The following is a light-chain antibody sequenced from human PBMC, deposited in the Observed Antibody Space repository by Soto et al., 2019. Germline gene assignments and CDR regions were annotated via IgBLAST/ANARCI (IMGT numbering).Light chain of an antibody. CDR3: CSFAGSRILYV. J-gene: IGLJ1*01. Sequence: QSALTQPASVSGSPGQSITISCTGTSSDVGGYNLVSWYQQHPGKAPKLMIYAVTRRPSGVSNRFSGSKSGNTASLTISGLQAEDEADYYCCSFAGSRILYVFGTGTKVTVL. CDR1: SSDVGGYNL. CDR2: AVT. V-gene: IGLV2-23*02.